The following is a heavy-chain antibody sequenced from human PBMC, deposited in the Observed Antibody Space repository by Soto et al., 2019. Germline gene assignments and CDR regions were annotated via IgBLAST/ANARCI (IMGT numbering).Heavy chain of an antibody. CDR1: GFTFSSYS. J-gene: IGHJ6*02. CDR3: ARAVQYSSSWYQINSYYYGMDV. V-gene: IGHV3-21*01. D-gene: IGHD6-13*01. Sequence: PGGSLRLSCAASGFTFSSYSMNWVRQAPGKGLEWVSSISSSSSYIYYADSVKGRFTISRDNAKNSLYLQMNSLGAEDTAVYYCARAVQYSSSWYQINSYYYGMDVWGQGTTVTVSS. CDR2: ISSSSSYI.